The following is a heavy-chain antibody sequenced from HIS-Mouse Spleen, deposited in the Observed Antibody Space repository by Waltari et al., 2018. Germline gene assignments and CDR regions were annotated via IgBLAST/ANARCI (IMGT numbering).Heavy chain of an antibody. Sequence: QLQLQESGPGLVKPSETLSLTCTVSGGSISSSSYYWGWIRQPPGKGLEGIGSIYYSGSNYYNPSLESRVTISVDTSKNQFSLKLSSVTAADTAVYYCAREIPYSSSWYDWYFDLWGRGTLVTVSS. CDR3: AREIPYSSSWYDWYFDL. CDR2: IYYSGSN. CDR1: GGSISSSSYY. V-gene: IGHV4-39*07. D-gene: IGHD6-13*01. J-gene: IGHJ2*01.